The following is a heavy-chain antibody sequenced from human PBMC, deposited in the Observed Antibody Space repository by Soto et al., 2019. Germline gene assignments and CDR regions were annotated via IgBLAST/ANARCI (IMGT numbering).Heavy chain of an antibody. CDR2: IYYSGST. V-gene: IGHV4-39*01. D-gene: IGHD6-13*01. CDR1: GGSISSSSYY. Sequence: SETLSLTCTVSGGSISSSSYYWGWIRQPPGKGLEWIGSIYYSGSTYYNPSLKSRVTISVDTSKNQFSLKLSSVTAADTAVYYCARLGAAGKRGYYYGMDVWGQGTTVTVSS. CDR3: ARLGAAGKRGYYYGMDV. J-gene: IGHJ6*02.